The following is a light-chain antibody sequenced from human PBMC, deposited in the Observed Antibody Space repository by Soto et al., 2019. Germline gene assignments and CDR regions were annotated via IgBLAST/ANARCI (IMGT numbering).Light chain of an antibody. J-gene: IGLJ3*02. CDR1: SSDVGGYKY. Sequence: QSALTQPASVSGSPGQSITISCTGTSSDVGGYKYVSWYQQRPGRAPKLMIYDITDRPSGVSYRFSGSKSGNTASLTISGLQAEDEATYYCCSYTSSSTRVFGGGTKLTVL. CDR2: DIT. V-gene: IGLV2-14*01. CDR3: CSYTSSSTRV.